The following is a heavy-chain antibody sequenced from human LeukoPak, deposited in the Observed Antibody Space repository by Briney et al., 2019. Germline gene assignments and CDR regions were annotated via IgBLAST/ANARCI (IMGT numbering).Heavy chain of an antibody. CDR3: ARDLRWFDY. V-gene: IGHV3-33*01. CDR2: IWYDGSNK. Sequence: PGRSLRLSCAASGFTFSSYGMHWVRQAPGKGLEWVTVIWYDGSNKYYADSVKGRFTISRDNSKNTLYLQMNSLRAEDTAVYYCARDLRWFDYWGQGTLVTVSS. D-gene: IGHD4-23*01. J-gene: IGHJ4*02. CDR1: GFTFSSYG.